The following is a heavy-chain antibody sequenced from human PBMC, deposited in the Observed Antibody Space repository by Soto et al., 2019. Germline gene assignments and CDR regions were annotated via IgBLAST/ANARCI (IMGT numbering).Heavy chain of an antibody. V-gene: IGHV3-23*01. CDR3: VKGGWLDV. D-gene: IGHD2-15*01. J-gene: IGHJ6*02. Sequence: EVQLLESGGGLVQPGGSLRLACAASGFSFSNYEMTWARQAPGKGLEWVAFINPSSGTTHYADSVKGRFTISRDNSKDTLYLQLSSLRVEDTAVYSCVKGGWLDVWGQGTTVTVSS. CDR1: GFSFSNYE. CDR2: INPSSGTT.